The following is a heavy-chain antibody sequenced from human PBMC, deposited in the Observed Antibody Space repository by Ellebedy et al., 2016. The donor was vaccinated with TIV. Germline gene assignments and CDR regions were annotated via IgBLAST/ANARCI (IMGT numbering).Heavy chain of an antibody. Sequence: PGGSLRLSCEASGFMFNEYALAWVRQAPGKGLECVSGISGNGDATHYAPSVKGRFTISRDNSKNMVYLQMNSLRAEDTAVYYCARGLGYCSSTSCYADYWGQGTLVTVSS. D-gene: IGHD2-2*01. CDR3: ARGLGYCSSTSCYADY. CDR1: GFMFNEYA. V-gene: IGHV3-23*01. J-gene: IGHJ4*02. CDR2: ISGNGDAT.